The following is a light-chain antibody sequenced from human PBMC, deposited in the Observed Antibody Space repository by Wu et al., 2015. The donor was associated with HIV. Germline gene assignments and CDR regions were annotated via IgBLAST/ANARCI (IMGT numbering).Light chain of an antibody. Sequence: EIVLTQFPGTLSLSPGERVTLSCRASETVGLSLAWYQQRPGQAPRLLIYDTSGRAPDVPARFTGGGSGTDFTLIISSLQPEDFAIYYCQQRGGWPLTFGGGTKVEIK. CDR1: ETVGLS. CDR3: QQRGGWPLT. V-gene: IGKV3-11*01. CDR2: DTS. J-gene: IGKJ4*01.